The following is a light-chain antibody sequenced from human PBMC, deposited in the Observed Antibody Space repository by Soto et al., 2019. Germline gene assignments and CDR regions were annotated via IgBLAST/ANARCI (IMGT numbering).Light chain of an antibody. CDR3: QQRSDWPST. CDR2: DAS. V-gene: IGKV3-11*01. CDR1: QSVSRY. J-gene: IGKJ4*01. Sequence: EIVLTQSPATLSLSPGERATLSCRASQSVSRYLAWYQQKPGQAPRLLIYDASNRATGIPARFSGSGSGTDFTLTISRQEREDFAVYYCQQRSDWPSTFGGGTKVQIK.